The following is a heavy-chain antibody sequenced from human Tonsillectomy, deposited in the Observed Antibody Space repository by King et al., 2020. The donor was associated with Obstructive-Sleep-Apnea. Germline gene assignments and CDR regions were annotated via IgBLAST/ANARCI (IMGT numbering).Heavy chain of an antibody. CDR3: ARSVLYGDYALDY. J-gene: IGHJ4*02. CDR1: GFTFSSYW. CDR2: IKKDGNEK. Sequence: VQLVESGGGLVQPGGSLRLSCAASGFTFSSYWMNWVRQAPGKGLEWVANIKKDGNEKYYVDSVQGRFSISRDNAKNSLYLQMNSLRAEDTAVYYCARSVLYGDYALDYWGQGTLVTVSS. V-gene: IGHV3-7*03. D-gene: IGHD4-17*01.